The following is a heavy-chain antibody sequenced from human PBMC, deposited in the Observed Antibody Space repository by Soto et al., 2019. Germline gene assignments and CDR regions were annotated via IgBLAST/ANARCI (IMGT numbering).Heavy chain of an antibody. V-gene: IGHV4-30-4*01. CDR1: GGSISSGDYY. CDR3: ARHSSSWPIFDY. D-gene: IGHD6-13*01. J-gene: IGHJ4*02. Sequence: PSETLSLTCTVSGGSISSGDYYWSWIRQPPGKGLEGIGYIYYSGSTYYNPSLKSRVSISVDTSKNQFSLKLSSVTAADTAVYYCARHSSSWPIFDYWGQGTLVTVSS. CDR2: IYYSGST.